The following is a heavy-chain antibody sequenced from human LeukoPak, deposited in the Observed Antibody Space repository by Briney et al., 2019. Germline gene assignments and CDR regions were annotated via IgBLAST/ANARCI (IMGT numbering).Heavy chain of an antibody. CDR2: IIPILGIA. Sequence: GASVRVSCKASGGTFSSYAISWVRQAPGQGLEWMGRIIPILGIANYAQKFQGRVTITADKSTSTAYMELSSLRSEDTAVYYCARFRGSAMDAFDIWGQGTTVTVSS. CDR1: GGTFSSYA. J-gene: IGHJ3*02. V-gene: IGHV1-69*04. CDR3: ARFRGSAMDAFDI. D-gene: IGHD5-18*01.